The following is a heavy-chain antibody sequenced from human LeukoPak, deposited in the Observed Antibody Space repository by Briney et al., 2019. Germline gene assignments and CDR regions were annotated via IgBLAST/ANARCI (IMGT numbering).Heavy chain of an antibody. CDR1: GGSISNYY. CDR2: IYSSGST. J-gene: IGHJ4*02. Sequence: SETLSLTCTVPGGSISNYYWSWIRQPAGKGLEWIGRIYSSGSTNYNPSLKSRVTMSVDTFKNQFSLKLSSVTAADTAVYYCATYSTTWYWYFWGQGTLVTVSS. CDR3: ATYSTTWYWYF. D-gene: IGHD6-13*01. V-gene: IGHV4-4*07.